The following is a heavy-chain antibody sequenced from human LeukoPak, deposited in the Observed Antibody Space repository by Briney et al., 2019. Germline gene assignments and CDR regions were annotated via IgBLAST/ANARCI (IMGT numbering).Heavy chain of an antibody. CDR2: ISYDGSNK. CDR1: GFTFSSYA. D-gene: IGHD3-22*01. V-gene: IGHV3-30-3*01. CDR3: ARDVGRYYYDSSID. J-gene: IGHJ4*02. Sequence: GGSLRLSCAASGFTFSSYAMHWVRQAPGKGLEWVAVISYDGSNKYYADSVKGRFTISRDNSKNTLYLQMNSLRAEDTAVYYCARDVGRYYYDSSIDWGQGTLVTVSS.